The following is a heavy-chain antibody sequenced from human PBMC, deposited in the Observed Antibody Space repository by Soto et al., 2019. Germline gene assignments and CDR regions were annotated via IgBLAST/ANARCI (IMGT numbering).Heavy chain of an antibody. Sequence: QLLESGPGLVKPSETLSLTCTVSGGSISSSSYYWGWIRQPPGKGLEWIGSIYYSGSTYYNPSLKSRVTISVDTSKNQFSLKLSSVTAADTAVYYCARHPLITMIVVARPNWFDPWGQGTLVTVSS. CDR1: GGSISSSSYY. CDR3: ARHPLITMIVVARPNWFDP. J-gene: IGHJ5*02. CDR2: IYYSGST. D-gene: IGHD3-22*01. V-gene: IGHV4-39*01.